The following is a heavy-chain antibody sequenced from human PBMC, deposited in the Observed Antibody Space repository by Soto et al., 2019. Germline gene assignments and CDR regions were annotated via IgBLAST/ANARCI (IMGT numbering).Heavy chain of an antibody. CDR3: ARAHGTS. CDR1: GDSISSGDYY. J-gene: IGHJ5*02. D-gene: IGHD1-7*01. Sequence: QVQLQESGPGLVKPSQTLSLTCTVSGDSISSGDYYWSWIRQPPGKGLEWIGYIYYSGTTCYNPSLNSRVTISLDTSKNQFSLNLSSVTAADTAVYYCARAHGTSWGQGILVTVSS. CDR2: IYYSGTT. V-gene: IGHV4-30-4*01.